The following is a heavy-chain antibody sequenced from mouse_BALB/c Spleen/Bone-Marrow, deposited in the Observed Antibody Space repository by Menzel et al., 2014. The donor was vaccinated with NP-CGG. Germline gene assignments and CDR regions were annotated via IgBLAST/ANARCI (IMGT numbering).Heavy chain of an antibody. D-gene: IGHD2-10*02. J-gene: IGHJ2*01. CDR2: IDPSVSET. Sequence: AQLQESGAELVRPGASVKSSCKASGYTFTGYWMNWVKQRPGHGLEWIGVIDPSVSETHYNEMFKDKATLTVDKSSSTVYMQFSGLTSEDTAVYYCVRKYGKGGNYWGQGPTRTASS. CDR3: VRKYGKGGNY. V-gene: IGHV1-61*01. CDR1: GYTFTGYW.